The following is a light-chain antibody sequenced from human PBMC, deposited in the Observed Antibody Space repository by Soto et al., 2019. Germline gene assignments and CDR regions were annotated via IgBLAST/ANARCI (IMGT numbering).Light chain of an antibody. CDR2: QDS. CDR1: KLGDKY. Sequence: SSELTQPPSVSVSPGQTASITCSGGKLGDKYACWYQQKPGQSPVLVIYQDSKRPSGIPERFSGSNSGNTATLTISGTQAMDEADYYCQAWDSSTAYVVFGGGTQLTVL. J-gene: IGLJ2*01. CDR3: QAWDSSTAYVV. V-gene: IGLV3-1*01.